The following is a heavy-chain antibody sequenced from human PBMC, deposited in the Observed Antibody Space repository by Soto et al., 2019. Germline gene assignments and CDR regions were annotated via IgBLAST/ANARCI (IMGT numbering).Heavy chain of an antibody. J-gene: IGHJ6*02. D-gene: IGHD3-22*01. V-gene: IGHV4-61*01. CDR2: IYYSGST. CDR1: GGSVSGGNYY. CDR3: ARDTKEYYYDSSGYYLGYYYYGMDV. Sequence: QVQLQESGPGLVKPSETLSLTCTVSGGSVSGGNYYWSWIRQPPGKGLEWIGYIYYSGSTNYNPFLMSRVTLSVDTSTNQFSLNLSSVTAADTAVYYCARDTKEYYYDSSGYYLGYYYYGMDVWGQGTTVTVSS.